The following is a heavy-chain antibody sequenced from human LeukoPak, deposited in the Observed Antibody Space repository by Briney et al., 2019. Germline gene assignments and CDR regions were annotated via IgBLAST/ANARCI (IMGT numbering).Heavy chain of an antibody. Sequence: SETLSLTCAVYGGSFSGYYWSWIRQPPGKGLEWIGEINHSGSTNYNPSLKSRVTISVDTSNNRSSLQLSSVTAADTAVYYCASDSLTRSGSYYYYMDVWGKGTTVTVSS. CDR2: INHSGST. D-gene: IGHD3-3*01. J-gene: IGHJ6*03. CDR1: GGSFSGYY. CDR3: ASDSLTRSGSYYYYMDV. V-gene: IGHV4-34*01.